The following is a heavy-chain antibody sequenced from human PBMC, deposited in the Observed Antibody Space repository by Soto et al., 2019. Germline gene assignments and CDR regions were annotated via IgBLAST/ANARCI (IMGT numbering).Heavy chain of an antibody. V-gene: IGHV4-59*08. Sequence: SETLSLTCTVSGGSISGYYWGWIRQSPGKGLELIAYIYYSGRANYNPSLKSRVTISVDTSKSQFSLKLNSVTAADTAVYYCARLYGDYFYFDYWGQGTLVTVSS. CDR1: GGSISGYY. D-gene: IGHD4-17*01. J-gene: IGHJ4*02. CDR3: ARLYGDYFYFDY. CDR2: IYYSGRA.